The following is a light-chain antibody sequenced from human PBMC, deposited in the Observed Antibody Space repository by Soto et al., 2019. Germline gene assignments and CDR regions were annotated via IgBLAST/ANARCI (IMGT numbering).Light chain of an antibody. CDR1: QGISNY. V-gene: IGKV1-27*01. J-gene: IGKJ1*01. CDR2: AAS. Sequence: MSHSVSSVSATVRDRVTITCRASQGISNYLAWYQQKPGKVPKLLIYAASTLQSGVPSRFSGSGSGTDFTLTISSLQPEDFAGYYCQQYGSSLWPFGQGAKVDIK. CDR3: QQYGSSLWP.